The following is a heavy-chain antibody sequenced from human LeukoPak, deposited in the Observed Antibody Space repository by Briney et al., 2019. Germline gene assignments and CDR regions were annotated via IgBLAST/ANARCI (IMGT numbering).Heavy chain of an antibody. CDR3: VCDQDRRGGY. D-gene: IGHD2-21*01. J-gene: IGHJ4*02. CDR1: GFTFSSYS. Sequence: GGSLRLSCAASGFTFSSYSMNWVRQAPGKGLEWVSYISSSSSTIYYADSVKGRFTISRDNAKNSLYLQMNSLRAEDTAMYYCVCDQDRRGGYWGQGTLVTVSS. V-gene: IGHV3-48*04. CDR2: ISSSSSTI.